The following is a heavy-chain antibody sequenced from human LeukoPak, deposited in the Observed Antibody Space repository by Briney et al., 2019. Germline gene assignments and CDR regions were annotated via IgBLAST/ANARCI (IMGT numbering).Heavy chain of an antibody. CDR2: IHPHGIF. J-gene: IGHJ5*02. Sequence: SETLSLTCDVYGGSCDDYYCSWIRQPPRKGLEWIGEIHPHGIFYYNSSLMSRVTISIDTSKSRFSLRLTSVTAADTAFYFCARGRDRSKAGDLWGQGSLVTVSS. CDR1: GGSCDDYY. V-gene: IGHV4-34*01. D-gene: IGHD5-24*01. CDR3: ARGRDRSKAGDL.